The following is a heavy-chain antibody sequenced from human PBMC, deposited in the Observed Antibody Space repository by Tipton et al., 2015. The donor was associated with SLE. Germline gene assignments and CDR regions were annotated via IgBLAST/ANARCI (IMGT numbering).Heavy chain of an antibody. CDR2: IYYSGST. Sequence: TLSLTCTVSGGSISSHYWSWIRQPPGKGLEWIGYIYYSGSTYYNPSLKSRVSISLDTSKNQFSLTLSSVTAADTAVYYCARGADLGWFDPWGQGTLVTVSS. CDR3: ARGADLGWFDP. D-gene: IGHD2-21*02. V-gene: IGHV4-59*08. CDR1: GGSISSHY. J-gene: IGHJ5*02.